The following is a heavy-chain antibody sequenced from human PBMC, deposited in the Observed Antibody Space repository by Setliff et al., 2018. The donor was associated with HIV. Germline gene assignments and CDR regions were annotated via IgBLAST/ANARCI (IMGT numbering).Heavy chain of an antibody. J-gene: IGHJ5*02. V-gene: IGHV1-69*13. CDR1: GGTFSSYA. D-gene: IGHD6-19*01. CDR2: IIPIFGTA. CDR3: ARLGAGGSGWYSGWFDP. Sequence: SVKVSCKASGGTFSSYAISWVRQAPGQGLEWMGGIIPIFGTANYAQKFQGRVTITADESTSTAYMELSSLRSEDTAVYYCARLGAGGSGWYSGWFDPWGQGTPVTVSS.